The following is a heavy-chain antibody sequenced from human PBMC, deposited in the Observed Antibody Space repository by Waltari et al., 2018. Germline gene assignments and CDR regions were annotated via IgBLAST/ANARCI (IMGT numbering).Heavy chain of an antibody. D-gene: IGHD1-26*01. CDR1: GFTFSSYS. Sequence: EVQLVESGGGLVQPGGSLRLSCAASGFTFSSYSMHWVRQAPGKGLEYVSAISSNGGSTYYANSVKGRFTISRDNSQNTLYLQMGSLRAEDMAVYYCARKSRSGSYDYWGQGTLVTVSS. V-gene: IGHV3-64*01. CDR3: ARKSRSGSYDY. CDR2: ISSNGGST. J-gene: IGHJ4*02.